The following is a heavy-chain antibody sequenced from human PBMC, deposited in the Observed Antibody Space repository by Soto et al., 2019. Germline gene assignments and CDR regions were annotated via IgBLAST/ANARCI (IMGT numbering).Heavy chain of an antibody. D-gene: IGHD6-19*01. CDR1: GGSISSYY. CDR3: ARGFFRDSSGKNRRGYYYYGMDV. V-gene: IGHV4-59*12. Sequence: PSETLSLTCIVSGGSISSYYWSWIRQPPVKVLEWIGYIYYSGSTNYNPSLKSRVTISVDTSKNQFPLKLSSVTAADTAVYYCARGFFRDSSGKNRRGYYYYGMDVWGQGTTVTVSS. J-gene: IGHJ6*02. CDR2: IYYSGST.